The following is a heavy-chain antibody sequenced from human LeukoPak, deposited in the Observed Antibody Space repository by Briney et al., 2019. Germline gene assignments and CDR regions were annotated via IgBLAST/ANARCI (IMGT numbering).Heavy chain of an antibody. D-gene: IGHD2-15*01. CDR1: GGSFSGYY. CDR3: AREGGHSI. Sequence: SETLSLTCAVYGGSFSGYYWSWIRQPPGKGLEWTGEINHSGSTNYNPSLKSRVTISVDTSKNQFSLKLSSVTAADTAVYYCAREGGHSIWGQGTMVTVSS. J-gene: IGHJ3*02. V-gene: IGHV4-34*01. CDR2: INHSGST.